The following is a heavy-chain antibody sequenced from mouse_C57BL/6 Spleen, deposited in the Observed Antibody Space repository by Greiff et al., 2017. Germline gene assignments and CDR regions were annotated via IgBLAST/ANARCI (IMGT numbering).Heavy chain of an antibody. Sequence: QVQLQQSGPELVKPGASVKISCKASGYAFSSSWMNWVKQRPGKGLEWIGRIYPGDGDTNYNGKFKGKATLTADKSSSTAYMQLSSLTSEDSAVYFCARKGDYGSSYGGYAMDYWGQGTSVTVSS. CDR3: ARKGDYGSSYGGYAMDY. CDR1: GYAFSSSW. V-gene: IGHV1-82*01. J-gene: IGHJ4*01. CDR2: IYPGDGDT. D-gene: IGHD1-1*01.